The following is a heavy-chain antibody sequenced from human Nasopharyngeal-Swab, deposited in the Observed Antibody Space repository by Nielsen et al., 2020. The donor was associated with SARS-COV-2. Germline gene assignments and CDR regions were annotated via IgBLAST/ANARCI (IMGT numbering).Heavy chain of an antibody. Sequence: ESLKISCAASGFTFSSYWMSWIRQPPGKGLEWIGYIYYSGSTNYNPSLKSRVTISVDTSKNQFSLKLSSVTAADTAVYYCARDRRAYCGGDCSPWFDPWGQGTLVTVSS. CDR2: IYYSGST. J-gene: IGHJ5*02. D-gene: IGHD2-21*02. V-gene: IGHV4-59*01. CDR3: ARDRRAYCGGDCSPWFDP. CDR1: GFTFSSYW.